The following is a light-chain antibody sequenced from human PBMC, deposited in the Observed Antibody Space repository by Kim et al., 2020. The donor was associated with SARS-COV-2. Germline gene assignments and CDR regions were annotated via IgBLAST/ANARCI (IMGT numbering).Light chain of an antibody. CDR1: QSVSSSY. CDR3: QQYGRSPPVT. V-gene: IGKV3-20*01. Sequence: EIVLTQSPGTLSLSPGERATLSCRASQSVSSSYLAGYQQKPGQAPRLLIYGASSRATGIPDRFSGSGSGTDFTLTISRLEPEDFAVYYCQQYGRSPPVTFGGGTKVDIK. J-gene: IGKJ4*01. CDR2: GAS.